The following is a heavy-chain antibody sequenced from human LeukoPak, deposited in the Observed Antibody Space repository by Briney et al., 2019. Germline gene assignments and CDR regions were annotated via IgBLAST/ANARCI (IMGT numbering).Heavy chain of an antibody. Sequence: GGSLRLSCAASGFTFSSYAMNWVRQAPGKGLEWVSSISSSSSHIFYADSVKGRYTISRDNAKNSLYLQMNSLRAEDTAVYYCARGVGTSTTNCYSDCWGQCTLVNVSS. V-gene: IGHV3-21*01. CDR2: ISSSSSHI. CDR3: ARGVGTSTTNCYSDC. J-gene: IGHJ1*01. D-gene: IGHD2-2*01. CDR1: GFTFSSYA.